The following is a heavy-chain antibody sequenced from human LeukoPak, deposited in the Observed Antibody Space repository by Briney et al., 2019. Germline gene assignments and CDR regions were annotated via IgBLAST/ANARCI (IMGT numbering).Heavy chain of an antibody. CDR3: ARGIVVKPSANWFDP. CDR1: GDTFTTYA. J-gene: IGHJ5*02. CDR2: INADDGNT. Sequence: ASVKVSCKASGDTFTTYAIHWVRQAPGRGLEWMGLINADDGNTRYSQRFQGRVTITRDTSANTAYMELSSLGFEDTAVYYCARGIVVKPSANWFDPWGQGTPVTVSS. V-gene: IGHV1-3*01. D-gene: IGHD2-2*01.